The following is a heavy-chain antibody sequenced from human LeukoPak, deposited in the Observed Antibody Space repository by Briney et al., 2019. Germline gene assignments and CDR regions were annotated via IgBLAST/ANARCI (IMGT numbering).Heavy chain of an antibody. CDR3: LTASRGYMLDP. J-gene: IGHJ5*02. CDR1: GGSISNYY. D-gene: IGHD6-25*01. V-gene: IGHV4-59*01. Sequence: SETLSLTCTVSGGSISNYYLTWIRQPPGKGLEYIGYIYNSGTTFYNPSLKSRVAISLDTSKKKFSHNLIAMTSVDTAVFYCLTASRGYMLDPWGQGTMVTVPS. CDR2: IYNSGTT.